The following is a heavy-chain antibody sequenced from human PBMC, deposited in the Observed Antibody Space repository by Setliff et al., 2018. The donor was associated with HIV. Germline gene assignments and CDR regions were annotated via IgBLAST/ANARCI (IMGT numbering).Heavy chain of an antibody. CDR3: TTDLGSGRFSWNNN. V-gene: IGHV3-15*01. CDR1: GFTFSNAW. J-gene: IGHJ4*02. CDR2: IRSKKNGGTT. Sequence: GGSLRLSCAAAGFTFSNAWMTWVRQAPGKGLEWVARIRSKKNGGTTYYAAPVDGRFTISRDDSKNTLSLQMNSLKTEDTAIYYCTTDLGSGRFSWNNNWGQGTLVTVSS. D-gene: IGHD1-26*01.